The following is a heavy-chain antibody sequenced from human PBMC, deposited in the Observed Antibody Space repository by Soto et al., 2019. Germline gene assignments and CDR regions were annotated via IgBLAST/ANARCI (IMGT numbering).Heavy chain of an antibody. CDR2: TYYKSKWYN. CDR1: GDSVSSNSFA. J-gene: IGHJ4*02. D-gene: IGHD1-26*01. CDR3: ARDTPAKGSYFDY. Sequence: SQTLSLPCAISGDSVSSNSFACNFIRQSPSRGLEWLGRTYYKSKWYNDYAVSVKSRITINPDTSKNQFSLQLNSVTPEDTAVYYCARDTPAKGSYFDYWGQGTLVTVSS. V-gene: IGHV6-1*01.